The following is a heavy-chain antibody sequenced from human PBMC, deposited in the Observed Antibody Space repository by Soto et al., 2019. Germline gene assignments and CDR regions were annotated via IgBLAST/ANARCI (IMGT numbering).Heavy chain of an antibody. J-gene: IGHJ4*02. Sequence: QVQLVESGGGLVKPGGSLRLSCAASGFTFTDYYMSWVRQAPGKGLEWVSYISSSSSYTNYADSVKGRFTISRDNAKNALYLQKNNLRAEDEAVYYCARDRILTTGGVDYRGQGTLVTLSS. CDR2: ISSSSSYT. CDR1: GFTFTDYY. D-gene: IGHD2-15*01. V-gene: IGHV3-11*06. CDR3: ARDRILTTGGVDY.